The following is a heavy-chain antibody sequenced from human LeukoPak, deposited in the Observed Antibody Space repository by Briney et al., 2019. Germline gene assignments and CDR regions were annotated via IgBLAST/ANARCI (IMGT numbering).Heavy chain of an antibody. CDR2: ISAYNGKT. CDR1: GYTFSTYG. V-gene: IGHV1-18*01. J-gene: IGHJ5*02. D-gene: IGHD3-3*01. CDR3: AREVQAYDFWSGSRNWFDP. Sequence: ASVKVSCKASGYTFSTYGISWVRQAPGHGLEWMGWISAYNGKTNHTQEFQGRVTMTTDTSTSTAYMELRSLRSDDTAVYYCAREVQAYDFWSGSRNWFDPWGQGTLVTVSS.